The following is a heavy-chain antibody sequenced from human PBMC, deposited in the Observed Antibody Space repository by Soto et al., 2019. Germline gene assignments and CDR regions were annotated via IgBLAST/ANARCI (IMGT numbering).Heavy chain of an antibody. D-gene: IGHD1-26*01. CDR1: RFTFSSYG. J-gene: IGHJ3*02. CDR3: AKAVGATITGAFDI. Sequence: GGSLRLSCAASRFTFSSYGMHWVRQAPGKGLEWVALISYDGSNKYYTDSVKGRFTISRDNSKNTLYLQMNSLRAEDTAVYYCAKAVGATITGAFDIWGQGTMVTV. V-gene: IGHV3-30*18. CDR2: ISYDGSNK.